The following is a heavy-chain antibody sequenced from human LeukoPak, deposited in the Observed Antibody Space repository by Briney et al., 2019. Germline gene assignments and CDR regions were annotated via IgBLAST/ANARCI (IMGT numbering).Heavy chain of an antibody. V-gene: IGHV3-53*01. CDR3: ARRAGDYSHPYDY. CDR2: IYSGGNT. CDR1: GFIFSKAW. Sequence: PGGSLRLSCAASGFIFSKAWMSWVRQAPGKGLEWVSFIYSGGNTYYADSVKGRFTISRDNSKNTVHLQMNSLRAEDTAMYYCARRAGDYSHPYDYWGQGTLVTVSS. J-gene: IGHJ4*02. D-gene: IGHD3-22*01.